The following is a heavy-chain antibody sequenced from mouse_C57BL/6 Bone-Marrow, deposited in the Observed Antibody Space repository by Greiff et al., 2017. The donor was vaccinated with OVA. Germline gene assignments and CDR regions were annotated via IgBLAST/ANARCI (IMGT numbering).Heavy chain of an antibody. CDR1: GFTFSDYY. J-gene: IGHJ1*03. Sequence: EVQRVESEGGLVQPGSSMKLSCTASGFTFSDYYMAWVRQVPEKGLEWVANINYDGSSTYYLDSLKSRFIISRDNAKNILYLQMSSLKSEDTATYYCAREIYYGSSYGGYFDVWGTGTTVTVSS. CDR2: INYDGSST. CDR3: AREIYYGSSYGGYFDV. V-gene: IGHV5-16*01. D-gene: IGHD1-1*01.